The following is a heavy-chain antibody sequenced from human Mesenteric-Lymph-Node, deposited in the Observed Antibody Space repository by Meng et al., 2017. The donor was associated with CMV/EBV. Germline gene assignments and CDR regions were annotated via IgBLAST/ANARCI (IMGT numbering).Heavy chain of an antibody. CDR3: ARHQRWLKSEGGFNY. J-gene: IGHJ4*02. V-gene: IGHV4-34*01. CDR2: ITHSGST. D-gene: IGHD4-23*01. Sequence: VQLPPWVAGLLKPAETLSLTCAVYGGSFGGYYWSWIRQPPGKGLEWIGEITHSGSTNYNPSLKSRVTISVDTSKNQFSLKLSSVTAADTAVYYCARHQRWLKSEGGFNYWGQGTLVTVSS. CDR1: GGSFGGYY.